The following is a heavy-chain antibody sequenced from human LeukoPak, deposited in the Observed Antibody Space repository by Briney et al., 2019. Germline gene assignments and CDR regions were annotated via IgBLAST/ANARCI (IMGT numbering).Heavy chain of an antibody. CDR1: GYTLTELS. D-gene: IGHD5-18*01. V-gene: IGHV1-24*01. J-gene: IGHJ4*02. Sequence: ASAKVSCKVSGYTLTELSMHWVRQAPGKGLEWMGGFDPEDGETIYAQKFQGRVTMTEDTSTDTAYMELRSLRSDDTAVYYCARDHIGYSYGPFDYWGQGTLVTVSS. CDR3: ARDHIGYSYGPFDY. CDR2: FDPEDGET.